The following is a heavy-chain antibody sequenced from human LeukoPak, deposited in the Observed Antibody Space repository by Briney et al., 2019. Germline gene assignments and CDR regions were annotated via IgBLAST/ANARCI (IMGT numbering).Heavy chain of an antibody. D-gene: IGHD2-2*01. CDR3: AKRGWVVPAAIIGDY. CDR2: ISGSGGST. V-gene: IGHV3-23*01. CDR1: GFTFSSYA. Sequence: GGSLRLSCAASGFTFSSYAMSWVRQAPGKGLEWVSAISGSGGSTYYADSVKGRFTISRDNSKNTLYLQMNSLRAEDTAVYYCAKRGWVVPAAIIGDYWGQGTLVTVSS. J-gene: IGHJ4*02.